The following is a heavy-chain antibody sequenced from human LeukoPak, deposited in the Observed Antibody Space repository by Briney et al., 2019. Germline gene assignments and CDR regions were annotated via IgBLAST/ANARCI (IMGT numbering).Heavy chain of an antibody. CDR1: GFTVSSNY. CDR2: IYSGGST. Sequence: GGSLRLSCAASGFTVSSNYMSWVRQAPGKGLEWVSVIYSGGSTYYADSVKGRFTISRDNSKNTLYLQMNSLRAEDTAVYYCASAISYASYFDYWGQGTLVTVSS. J-gene: IGHJ4*02. V-gene: IGHV3-53*01. D-gene: IGHD2-2*01. CDR3: ASAISYASYFDY.